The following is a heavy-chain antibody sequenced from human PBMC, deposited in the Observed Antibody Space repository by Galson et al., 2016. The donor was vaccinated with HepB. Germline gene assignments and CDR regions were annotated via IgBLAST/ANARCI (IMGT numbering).Heavy chain of an antibody. J-gene: IGHJ2*01. D-gene: IGHD2-2*01. CDR2: ISPYSGTT. V-gene: IGHV1-18*04. Sequence: SVKVSCKASGYSFTSYGITWVRQAPGQGLEWMGWISPYSGTTNDAQKFQGRVTMTTDRSTSTAYMELRTLRSDDTAVYYCAREKGFCGMTTCSGYFDLWGRGTLVTVSS. CDR1: GYSFTSYG. CDR3: AREKGFCGMTTCSGYFDL.